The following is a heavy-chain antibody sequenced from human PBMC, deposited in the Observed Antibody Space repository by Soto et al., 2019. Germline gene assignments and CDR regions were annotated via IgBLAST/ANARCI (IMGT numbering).Heavy chain of an antibody. CDR2: INHSGST. D-gene: IGHD5-18*01. CDR3: ARRIGYSYGYDFDY. J-gene: IGHJ4*02. Sequence: SETLSLTCAVYGGSFSGCYWSWIRQPPGKGLEWIGEINHSGSTNYNPSLKSRVTISVDTSKNQFSLKLSSVTAADTAVYYCARRIGYSYGYDFDYWGQGTLVTVSS. CDR1: GGSFSGCY. V-gene: IGHV4-34*01.